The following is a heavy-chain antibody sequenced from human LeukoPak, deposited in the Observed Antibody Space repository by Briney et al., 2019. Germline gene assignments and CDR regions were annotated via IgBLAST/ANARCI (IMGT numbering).Heavy chain of an antibody. Sequence: SETLSLTCAVYGGSFSGYYWSWIRQPPGKGLEWIGEINHSGSTNYNPSLKSRVTISVDTSKNQFSLKLSSETAADTAVYYCARGALGYSSGWYFSGAFDIWGQGTMVTVSS. V-gene: IGHV4-34*01. J-gene: IGHJ3*02. CDR3: ARGALGYSSGWYFSGAFDI. D-gene: IGHD6-19*01. CDR1: GGSFSGYY. CDR2: INHSGST.